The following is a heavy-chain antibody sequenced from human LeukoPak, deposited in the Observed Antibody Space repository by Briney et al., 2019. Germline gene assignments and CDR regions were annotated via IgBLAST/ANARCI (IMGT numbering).Heavy chain of an antibody. Sequence: GGSLRLCCAASGFTFSNYWMHWVRQAPGKGLVWVSRINSDGSSTSYADSVKGRFTISRDNARNTLYLQMNSLRAEDTAVYYCARVSSGSYFGYYYYYMDVWGKGTTVTVSS. D-gene: IGHD1-26*01. CDR3: ARVSSGSYFGYYYYYMDV. CDR1: GFTFSNYW. CDR2: INSDGSST. J-gene: IGHJ6*03. V-gene: IGHV3-74*01.